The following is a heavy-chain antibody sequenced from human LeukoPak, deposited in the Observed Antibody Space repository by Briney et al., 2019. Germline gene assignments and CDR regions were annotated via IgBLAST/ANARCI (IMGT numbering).Heavy chain of an antibody. D-gene: IGHD3-3*01. CDR2: IRFDGTSE. CDR3: ANTSLSDPSGHYYYMDV. V-gene: IGHV3-30*02. CDR1: GFTFSSYG. Sequence: PGGSLRLSCAASGFTFSSYGMHWVRQAPGKGLEWVAFIRFDGTSEFYADSVKARFTISRDNSQNTVSLQLNNLRIEDTALYYCANTSLSDPSGHYYYMDVWGKGTTVTVSS. J-gene: IGHJ6*03.